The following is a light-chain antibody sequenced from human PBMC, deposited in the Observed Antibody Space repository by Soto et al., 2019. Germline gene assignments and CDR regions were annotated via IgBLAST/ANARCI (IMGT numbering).Light chain of an antibody. Sequence: LSQSACTLSLSTGERATLSCRASQSVTSNYLAWYQQKPGQAPRLLIYGASTRATGIPARFSGGGSGTEFTLTISSLEPEDFAVYYCQQRSNWPITFGQGTRLEIK. J-gene: IGKJ5*01. CDR2: GAS. CDR3: QQRSNWPIT. V-gene: IGKV3-11*01. CDR1: QSVTSNY.